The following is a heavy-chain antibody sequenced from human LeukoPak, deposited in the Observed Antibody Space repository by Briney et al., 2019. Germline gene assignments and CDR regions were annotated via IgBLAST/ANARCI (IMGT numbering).Heavy chain of an antibody. D-gene: IGHD4-23*01. V-gene: IGHV3-53*01. J-gene: IGHJ4*02. Sequence: GGSLRLSCAASGFSVSSNYLSWVRQAPGKGLEWVSVMYSGGSTFYADSVKGRFTISRDNPKNTLYLQMNSLRAEDTAVYYCARRAGGYSHPYDYWGQGILVTVSS. CDR2: MYSGGST. CDR3: ARRAGGYSHPYDY. CDR1: GFSVSSNY.